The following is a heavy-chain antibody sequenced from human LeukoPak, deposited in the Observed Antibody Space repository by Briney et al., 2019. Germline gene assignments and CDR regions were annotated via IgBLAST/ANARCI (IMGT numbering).Heavy chain of an antibody. CDR3: ARRSPGYSYSIDS. CDR1: GGSINSYY. Sequence: PSETLSLTCTVSGGSINSYYWRWIRQPPGKGLEWIGYIYYSGSTNYNPSLKSRVTTSVDTSKNQFSLKLSSVTAADTALYYCARRSPGYSYSIDSWGQGTLVTVSS. V-gene: IGHV4-59*01. CDR2: IYYSGST. J-gene: IGHJ4*02. D-gene: IGHD5-18*01.